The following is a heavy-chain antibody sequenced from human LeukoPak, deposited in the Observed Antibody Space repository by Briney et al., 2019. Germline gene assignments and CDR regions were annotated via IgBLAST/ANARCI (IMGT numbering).Heavy chain of an antibody. J-gene: IGHJ6*03. Sequence: GASVKVSCKASGYTFTSYYMHWVRQAPGQGLEWMGIINPSGGSTSYAQKFQGRVTMTRDTSTSTVYMELSSLRSEDTAVYYCARLNDYDILTGYGMDVWGKGTTVTVSS. CDR1: GYTFTSYY. CDR3: ARLNDYDILTGYGMDV. V-gene: IGHV1-46*01. D-gene: IGHD3-9*01. CDR2: INPSGGST.